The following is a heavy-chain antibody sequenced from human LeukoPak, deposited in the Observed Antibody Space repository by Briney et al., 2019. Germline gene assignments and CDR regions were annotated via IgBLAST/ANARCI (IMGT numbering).Heavy chain of an antibody. CDR3: ARDKAPVIAVAGLFDY. CDR1: GFTFSSYG. Sequence: GGSLRVSCAASGFTFSSYGMHWVRQAPGKGLEWVAVIWYDGSNKYYADSVKGRFTISRDNSKNTLYLQMNSLRAEDTAVYYCARDKAPVIAVAGLFDYWGQGTLVTVSS. V-gene: IGHV3-33*01. CDR2: IWYDGSNK. J-gene: IGHJ4*02. D-gene: IGHD6-19*01.